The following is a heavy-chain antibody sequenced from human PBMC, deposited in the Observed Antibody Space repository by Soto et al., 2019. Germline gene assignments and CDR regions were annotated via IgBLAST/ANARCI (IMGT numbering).Heavy chain of an antibody. D-gene: IGHD6-6*01. CDR1: GFTFSSYG. V-gene: IGHV3-33*01. CDR2: IWYDGSNK. Sequence: QVQLVESGGGVVQPGRSLRLSCAASGFTFSSYGMHWVRQAPGKGLEWVAVIWYDGSNKYYADSVKGRFTISRDNSKNTLYLQMNSLRAEDTAVYYCARDINEQLVPGPQPKYYYYYGMDVWGQGTTVTVSS. CDR3: ARDINEQLVPGPQPKYYYYYGMDV. J-gene: IGHJ6*02.